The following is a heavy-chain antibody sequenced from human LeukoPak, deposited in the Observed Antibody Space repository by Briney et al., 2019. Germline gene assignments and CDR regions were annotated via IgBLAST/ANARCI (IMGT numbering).Heavy chain of an antibody. CDR2: ISYDGSNK. CDR3: AKQTTVTLFGY. Sequence: GGSLRLSCAASGFTFSSYGMHWVRQAPGKGLEWVAVISYDGSNKYYADSVKGRFTISRDNSKNTLYLQMNSLRAEDTAVYYCAKQTTVTLFGYWGQGTLVTVSS. V-gene: IGHV3-30*18. CDR1: GFTFSSYG. D-gene: IGHD4-17*01. J-gene: IGHJ4*02.